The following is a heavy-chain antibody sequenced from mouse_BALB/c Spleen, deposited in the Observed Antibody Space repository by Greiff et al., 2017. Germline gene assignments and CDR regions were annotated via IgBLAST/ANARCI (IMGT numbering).Heavy chain of an antibody. Sequence: QVQLQQSGPGLVAPSQSLSITCTVSGFSLTSYGVHWVRQPPGKGLEWLGVIWAGGSTNYNSALMSRLSISKDNSKSQVFLKMNSLQTDDTAMYYCARDYDYVYYAMDYWGQGTSVTVSS. CDR1: GFSLTSYG. CDR3: ARDYDYVYYAMDY. V-gene: IGHV2-9*02. D-gene: IGHD2-4*01. CDR2: IWAGGST. J-gene: IGHJ4*01.